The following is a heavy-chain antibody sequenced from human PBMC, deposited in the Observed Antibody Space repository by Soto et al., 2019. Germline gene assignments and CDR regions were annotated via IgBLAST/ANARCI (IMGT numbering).Heavy chain of an antibody. D-gene: IGHD2-2*01. CDR2: IYYSGST. V-gene: IGHV4-30-4*01. Sequence: SETLSLTCAVSGGSISSGDYYWSWIRQPPGKGLEWIGYIYYSGSTYYNPSLKSRVTISVDTSKNQFSLKLSSVTAADTAVYYCAREIERDCISTSCASIGVHAFDIWGQGTMVTVSS. J-gene: IGHJ3*02. CDR3: AREIERDCISTSCASIGVHAFDI. CDR1: GGSISSGDYY.